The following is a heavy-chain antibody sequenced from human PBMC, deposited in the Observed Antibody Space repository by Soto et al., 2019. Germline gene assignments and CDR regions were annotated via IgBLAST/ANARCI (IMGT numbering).Heavy chain of an antibody. D-gene: IGHD3-22*01. V-gene: IGHV3-30-3*01. Sequence: HPGGSLRLSCAASGFTFSSYAMHWVRQAPGKGLEWVAVISYDGSNKYYADSVKGRFTISRDNSKNTLYLQMNSLRAEDTAVYYCARDYYYDSSGYSPDAFDIWGQGTMVTVSS. J-gene: IGHJ3*02. CDR3: ARDYYYDSSGYSPDAFDI. CDR1: GFTFSSYA. CDR2: ISYDGSNK.